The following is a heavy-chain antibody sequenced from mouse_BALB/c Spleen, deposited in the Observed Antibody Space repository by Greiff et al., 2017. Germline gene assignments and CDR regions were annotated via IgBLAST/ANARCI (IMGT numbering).Heavy chain of an antibody. J-gene: IGHJ3*01. CDR2: ISYSGST. Sequence: EVKLMESGPGLVKPSQSLSLTCTVTGYSITSDYAWNWIRQFPGNKLEWMGYISYSGSTSYNPSLKSRISITRDTSKNQFFLQLNSVTTEDTATYYCARSEVDYDWFAYWGQGTLVTVSA. D-gene: IGHD2-4*01. V-gene: IGHV3-2*02. CDR3: ARSEVDYDWFAY. CDR1: GYSITSDYA.